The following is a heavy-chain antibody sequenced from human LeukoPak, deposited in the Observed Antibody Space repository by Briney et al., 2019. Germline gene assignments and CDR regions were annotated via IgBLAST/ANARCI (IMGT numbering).Heavy chain of an antibody. J-gene: IGHJ4*02. V-gene: IGHV3-23*01. CDR2: ITGSGGST. D-gene: IGHD6-19*01. CDR1: GFTFSNYG. Sequence: GGSLRLSCAASGFTFSNYGLSWVRQAPGKGLEWVSGITGSGGSTYYADSVKGRFTISRDNTKNSLYLQMNSLRVDDTAVYYCARDAVTGYSSGWYKPFPFDYWGQGSLVTVSS. CDR3: ARDAVTGYSSGWYKPFPFDY.